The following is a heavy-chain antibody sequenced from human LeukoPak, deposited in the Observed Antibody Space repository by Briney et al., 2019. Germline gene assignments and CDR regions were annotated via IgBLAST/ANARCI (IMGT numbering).Heavy chain of an antibody. CDR2: ISYDGSNK. J-gene: IGHJ3*02. D-gene: IGHD4-23*01. V-gene: IGHV3-30*04. Sequence: PGGSLRLSCAASGFTFSSYAMHWVRQAPGKGLEWVAVISYDGSNKYYADSVKGRFTISRDNSKNTLYLQMNSLRAEDTAVYYCARGGVTKGAFDIWGQGTMVTVSS. CDR3: ARGGVTKGAFDI. CDR1: GFTFSSYA.